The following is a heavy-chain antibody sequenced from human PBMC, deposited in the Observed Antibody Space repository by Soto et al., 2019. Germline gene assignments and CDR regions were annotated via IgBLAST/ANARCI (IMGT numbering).Heavy chain of an antibody. CDR1: GFSLSTTGVG. V-gene: IGHV2-5*02. Sequence: QITLKESGRTLVKPTQTLTPTCTFSGFSLSTTGVGVGWIRQPPGEALEWLALIYWDDDKRYSPSLEHRLTITKDTSKKQVVLTMANMDPVDTATYYCAHRGSVNGWYNYFDSWGQGTLVTVSS. D-gene: IGHD6-19*01. CDR2: IYWDDDK. CDR3: AHRGSVNGWYNYFDS. J-gene: IGHJ4*02.